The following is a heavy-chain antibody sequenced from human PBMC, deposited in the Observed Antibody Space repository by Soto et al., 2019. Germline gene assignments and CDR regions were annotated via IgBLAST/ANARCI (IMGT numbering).Heavy chain of an antibody. D-gene: IGHD3-10*01. Sequence: ETLSLTCTVSGGSISSSSYYWGWIRQPPGKGLEWVSSISSTGSYIYYADSVKGRFTISRDNAKNSLYLQMNSLRAEDTAVYYCARSYGSGLKSGGMDVWGQGTTVTVAS. CDR2: ISSTGSYI. J-gene: IGHJ6*02. CDR1: GGSISSSS. CDR3: ARSYGSGLKSGGMDV. V-gene: IGHV3-21*01.